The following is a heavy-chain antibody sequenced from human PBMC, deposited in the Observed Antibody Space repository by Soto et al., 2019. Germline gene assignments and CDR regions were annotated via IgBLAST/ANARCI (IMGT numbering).Heavy chain of an antibody. D-gene: IGHD1-1*01. CDR1: GFTFSSYG. CDR2: ISYDGSKK. J-gene: IGHJ4*02. CDR3: AKDWYNYGEFDS. V-gene: IGHV3-30*18. Sequence: QVQLVESGGGVVQPGRSLRLSCAASGFTFSSYGMHWVRQAPGKGREWVAVISYDGSKKYYADSVKGRFTISRDNSKHTLYLQMNSMEVEDTAVYYCAKDWYNYGEFDSWGKGPLVTVSS.